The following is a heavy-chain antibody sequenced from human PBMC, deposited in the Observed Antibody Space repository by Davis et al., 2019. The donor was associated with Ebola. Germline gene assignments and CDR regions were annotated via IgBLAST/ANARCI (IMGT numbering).Heavy chain of an antibody. V-gene: IGHV3-21*01. J-gene: IGHJ4*02. CDR3: AREGNWGSRDDY. D-gene: IGHD7-27*01. CDR1: GFTFSSYS. CDR2: ISSSSSYI. Sequence: GESLKISCAASGFTFSSYSMNWVRQAPGKGLEWVSSISSSSSYIYYADSVKGRFTISRDNAKNSLYLQMNSLRAEDTAVYYCAREGNWGSRDDYWGQGTLVTVSS.